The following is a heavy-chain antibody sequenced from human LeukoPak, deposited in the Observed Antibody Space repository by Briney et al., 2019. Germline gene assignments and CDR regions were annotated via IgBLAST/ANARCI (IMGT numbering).Heavy chain of an antibody. J-gene: IGHJ5*02. Sequence: ASVKVSCKASGYTFTSYGISWVRQAPGQGLEWMGGIIPIFGTANYAQKFQGRVTITADESTSTAYMELSSLRSEDTAVYYCARYGVVVPAAIHHGWFDPWGQGTLVTVSS. D-gene: IGHD2-2*02. CDR3: ARYGVVVPAAIHHGWFDP. V-gene: IGHV1-69*13. CDR1: GYTFTSYG. CDR2: IIPIFGTA.